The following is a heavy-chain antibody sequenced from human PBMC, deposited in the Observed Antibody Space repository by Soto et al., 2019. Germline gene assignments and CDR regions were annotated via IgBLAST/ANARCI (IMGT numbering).Heavy chain of an antibody. CDR2: IWYDGSNK. Sequence: GGSLRLSCAASGFTFSSYGMHWVRQAPGKGLEWVAVIWYDGSNKYYADSVKGRFTISRDNSKNTLYLQMNSLRAEDTAVYYCARDGSRGWSTNFYYMDVWGKGTTVTVSS. J-gene: IGHJ6*03. CDR3: ARDGSRGWSTNFYYMDV. D-gene: IGHD2-15*01. CDR1: GFTFSSYG. V-gene: IGHV3-33*01.